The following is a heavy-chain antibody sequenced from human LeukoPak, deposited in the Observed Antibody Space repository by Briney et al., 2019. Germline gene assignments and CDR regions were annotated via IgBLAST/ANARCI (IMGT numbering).Heavy chain of an antibody. CDR3: AREMDSSSSYFDY. CDR2: INDDGSDT. V-gene: IGHV3-74*01. J-gene: IGHJ4*02. Sequence: PGGSLRLSCAVSGFTFKLYWMHWVRQAPGKGAVWVSRINDDGSDTTYADSVKGRFTISRDDAKNMLFLQMNSLRAEDTAVYYCAREMDSSSSYFDYWGQGTLVTVSS. CDR1: GFTFKLYW. D-gene: IGHD6-6*01.